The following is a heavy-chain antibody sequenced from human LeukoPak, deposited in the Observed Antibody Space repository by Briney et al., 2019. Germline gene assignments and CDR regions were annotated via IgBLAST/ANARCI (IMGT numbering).Heavy chain of an antibody. CDR1: GFTFDDYA. D-gene: IGHD1-14*01. Sequence: PGGSLRLSCAASGFTFDDYAMHWVRQAPGKGLEWVSVIYSGGSTYYADSVKGRFTISRDNSKNTLYLQMNSLRAEDTAVYYCARDRGTIGPHPLHYWGQGTLVTVSS. J-gene: IGHJ4*02. V-gene: IGHV3-53*01. CDR2: IYSGGST. CDR3: ARDRGTIGPHPLHY.